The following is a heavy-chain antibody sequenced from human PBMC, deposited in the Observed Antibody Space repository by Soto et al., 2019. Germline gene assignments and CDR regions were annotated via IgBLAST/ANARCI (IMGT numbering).Heavy chain of an antibody. D-gene: IGHD6-13*01. J-gene: IGHJ6*03. CDR1: GGYISSSSYY. V-gene: IGHV4-61*05. Sequence: SETLSLTSTVSGGYISSSSYYWGWIRQPPGKGLEWIGYIYYSGSTNYNPSLKSRVTISVDTSKNQFSLKLSSVTAADTAVYYCGRSPPILGYYMDVWGKGTTVTVSS. CDR2: IYYSGST. CDR3: GRSPPILGYYMDV.